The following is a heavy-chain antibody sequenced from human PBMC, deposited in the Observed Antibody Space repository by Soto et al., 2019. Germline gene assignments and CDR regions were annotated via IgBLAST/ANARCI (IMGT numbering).Heavy chain of an antibody. CDR3: ARDRLRFLEWPDAFDI. D-gene: IGHD3-3*01. V-gene: IGHV5-51*01. CDR2: IYPGDSDA. Sequence: PGESLKISCKGSGYSFTSYWIGWVRQMPGKGLEWMGIIYPGDSDARYSPSFQGQVTISADKSISTAYLQWSSLKASDTAMYYCARDRLRFLEWPDAFDIWGQGTMDTVSS. CDR1: GYSFTSYW. J-gene: IGHJ3*02.